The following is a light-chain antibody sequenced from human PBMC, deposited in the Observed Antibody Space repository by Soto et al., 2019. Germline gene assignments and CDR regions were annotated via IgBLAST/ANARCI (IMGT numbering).Light chain of an antibody. V-gene: IGLV4-69*01. J-gene: IGLJ2*01. CDR1: SGHSSYA. CDR3: QTWDTGARVV. CDR2: LSSDGSH. Sequence: QSVLTQSPSASASLGASVKLTCTLSSGHSSYAIAWHQQQPEKGPRYLMKLSSDGSHSKGDGIPDRFSGSSSGAERYLTISSLQSEDEADYYCQTWDTGARVVFGGGTTVTVL.